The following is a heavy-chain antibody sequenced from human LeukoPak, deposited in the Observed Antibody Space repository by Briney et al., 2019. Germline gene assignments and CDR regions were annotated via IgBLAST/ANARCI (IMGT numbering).Heavy chain of an antibody. CDR3: TRDLSYYDFWSGTYYYYYYGMDV. CDR1: GFTFGDYA. CDR2: IRSKAYGGTT. J-gene: IGHJ6*02. D-gene: IGHD3-3*01. Sequence: KPGGSLRLSCTASGFTFGDYAMSWLRQAPGKGLEWVGFIRSKAYGGTTEYAASVKGRFTISRDDSKSIAYLQMNSLKTEDTAVYYCTRDLSYYDFWSGTYYYYYYGMDVWGQGTTVTVSS. V-gene: IGHV3-49*05.